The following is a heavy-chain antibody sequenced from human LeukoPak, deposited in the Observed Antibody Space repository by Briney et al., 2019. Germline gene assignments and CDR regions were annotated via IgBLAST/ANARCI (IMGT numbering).Heavy chain of an antibody. J-gene: IGHJ4*02. Sequence: SETLSLTCTASGGSVSSGDYYWSWIRQLPGKGLEWIGYIYYSGNTYYNPSLKSRLTISVDTSKNQFSLKLSSATAADTAVYYCARRRGNTSGFQGYYFDYWGQGTLVTVSS. CDR3: ARRRGNTSGFQGYYFDY. D-gene: IGHD6-19*01. V-gene: IGHV4-31*03. CDR1: GGSVSSGDYY. CDR2: IYYSGNT.